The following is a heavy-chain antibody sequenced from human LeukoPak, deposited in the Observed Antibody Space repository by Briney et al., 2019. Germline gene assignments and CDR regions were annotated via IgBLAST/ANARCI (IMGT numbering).Heavy chain of an antibody. Sequence: GGSLRLPCAASGFTFSSYAMSWVRQAPGKGLEWVSAISGSGGSTYYADSVKGRFTISRDNSKNTIYLQMNSLRADDTAVYYCAKDLGGYNYGPGDVFDYWGQGTLVTVSS. CDR1: GFTFSSYA. V-gene: IGHV3-23*01. CDR3: AKDLGGYNYGPGDVFDY. J-gene: IGHJ4*02. D-gene: IGHD5-18*01. CDR2: ISGSGGST.